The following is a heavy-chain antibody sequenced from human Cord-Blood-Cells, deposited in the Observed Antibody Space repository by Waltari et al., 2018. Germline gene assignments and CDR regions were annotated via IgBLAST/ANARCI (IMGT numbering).Heavy chain of an antibody. CDR2: IYSGGST. CDR1: GFTVSSNY. CDR3: ARASVGATKGFDY. J-gene: IGHJ4*02. D-gene: IGHD1-26*01. Sequence: EVQLVETGGGLIQPGGSLRLSCAASGFTVSSNYMSCVRQAPGKGLEWVSVIYSGGSTYYADSVKGRFTISRDNSKNTLYLQMNSLRAEDTAVYYCARASVGATKGFDYWGQGTLVTVSS. V-gene: IGHV3-53*02.